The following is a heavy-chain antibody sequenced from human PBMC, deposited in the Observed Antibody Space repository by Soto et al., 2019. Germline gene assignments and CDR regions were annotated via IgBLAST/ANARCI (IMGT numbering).Heavy chain of an antibody. CDR2: IYYNGST. J-gene: IGHJ6*02. CDR1: GGSISSYC. D-gene: IGHD2-15*01. V-gene: IGHV4-59*01. CDR3: ARDRPARASSYPLSPPYYYYVMDV. Sequence: QVQLQESAPGLVKPSETLSLTCTVSGGSISSYCWSWIRQPPGKGMEWIGYIYYNGSTNYNPSLKSRVTISVDTTKNQFSLKLSSVTAADTAVYYCARDRPARASSYPLSPPYYYYVMDVWGQGTTVTVSS.